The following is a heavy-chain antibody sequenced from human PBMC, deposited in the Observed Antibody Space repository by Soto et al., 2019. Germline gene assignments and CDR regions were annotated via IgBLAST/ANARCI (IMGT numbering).Heavy chain of an antibody. D-gene: IGHD3-9*01. CDR3: AKDIMDILTRYPPGPFDY. CDR1: GFTFSSYA. V-gene: IGHV3-23*01. CDR2: SSGSGVST. Sequence: PGGSLRLAGAASGFTFSSYAMSGVRQPPGKGLEWVSASSGSGVSTYYADSVKGRFTISRDNSKNTLYLQMNSLRAEDTAVYYCAKDIMDILTRYPPGPFDYWGQGTLVTVSS. J-gene: IGHJ4*02.